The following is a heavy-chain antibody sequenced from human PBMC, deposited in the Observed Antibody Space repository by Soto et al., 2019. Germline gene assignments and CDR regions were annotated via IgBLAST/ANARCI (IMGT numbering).Heavy chain of an antibody. Sequence: QAQLVQSGGEVKRPGASVKVSCKASGYTFNKYGFNWVRQAPGQGLEWMGRISAFNDYTNLAQKFQGRVTLTTDASTNTAYMELKILRSDDTAIYYCARGRGVVIPAGTPDAFDVWGQGTMVTVSS. J-gene: IGHJ3*01. V-gene: IGHV1-18*01. CDR3: ARGRGVVIPAGTPDAFDV. CDR1: GYTFNKYG. D-gene: IGHD6-13*01. CDR2: ISAFNDYT.